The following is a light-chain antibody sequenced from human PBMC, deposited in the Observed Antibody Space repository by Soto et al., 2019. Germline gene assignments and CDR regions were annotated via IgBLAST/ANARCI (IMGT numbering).Light chain of an antibody. CDR2: DVS. CDR1: TSDVGGYNY. J-gene: IGLJ2*01. V-gene: IGLV2-14*01. Sequence: QSALTQPASVSGSPGQSFTISCTGTTSDVGGYNYVSWYQQHPGKAPNLMIYDVSNRPSGVSNRFSGSKSGNTASLTISGLQAEDEADYYCSSYTSSSTVVFGGRTKVTVL. CDR3: SSYTSSSTVV.